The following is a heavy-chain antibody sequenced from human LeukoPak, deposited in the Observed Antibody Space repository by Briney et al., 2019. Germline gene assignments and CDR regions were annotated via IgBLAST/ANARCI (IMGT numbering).Heavy chain of an antibody. V-gene: IGHV4-31*03. CDR3: ARVGRGPDYDFWSGYHDYYFDY. Sequence: PSETLSLTCTVSGGSISSGGYYWSWIRQHPGKGLEWIGYIYYSGSTYYNPSLKSRVTISVDTSKNQFSLKLSSVTAADTAVYYCARVGRGPDYDFWSGYHDYYFDYWGQGTLVTVSS. D-gene: IGHD3-3*01. J-gene: IGHJ4*02. CDR1: GGSISSGGYY. CDR2: IYYSGST.